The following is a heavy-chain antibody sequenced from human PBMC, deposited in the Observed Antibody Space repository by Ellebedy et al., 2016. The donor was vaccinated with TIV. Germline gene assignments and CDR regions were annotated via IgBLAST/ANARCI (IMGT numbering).Heavy chain of an antibody. J-gene: IGHJ4*02. Sequence: GESLKISCAASEFAFDDDWMSWVRQAPGKGLEWVANINKDGSEAYYMDSVKGRFTISRDNTENSLFLEMSSLRAEDTAIYYCVRGGARSSWYWRLWGQGTLVTVSS. D-gene: IGHD2-8*02. CDR1: EFAFDDDW. V-gene: IGHV3-7*03. CDR2: INKDGSEA. CDR3: VRGGARSSWYWRL.